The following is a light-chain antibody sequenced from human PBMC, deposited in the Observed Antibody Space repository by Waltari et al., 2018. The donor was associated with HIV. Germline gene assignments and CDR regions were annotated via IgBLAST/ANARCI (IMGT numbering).Light chain of an antibody. CDR3: QQRDSWPRGIT. V-gene: IGKV3-11*01. Sequence: EIVLTQSPATLSLSPGERATLSCGASQSVGKYLAWYQHKPGQVPRLLIYDATNRASVIPVRFSGSGSETDFTLTINNLEPEDSAIYYCQQRDSWPRGITFGQGTRLE. CDR1: QSVGKY. J-gene: IGKJ5*01. CDR2: DAT.